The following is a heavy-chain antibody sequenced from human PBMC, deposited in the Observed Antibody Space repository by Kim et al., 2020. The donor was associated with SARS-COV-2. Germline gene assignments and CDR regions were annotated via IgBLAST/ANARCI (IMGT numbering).Heavy chain of an antibody. J-gene: IGHJ4*01. Sequence: GGSLRLFCAASGFTFSTYSMNWVRQAPGKGLEWVSSISSNSEYIYYADSVKGRFTISRDNAKNSLYLQMNSLRVEDTALYYCARDLVAAALDYWGQGTLV. CDR2: ISSNSEYI. CDR1: GFTFSTYS. D-gene: IGHD6-13*01. V-gene: IGHV3-21*01. CDR3: ARDLVAAALDY.